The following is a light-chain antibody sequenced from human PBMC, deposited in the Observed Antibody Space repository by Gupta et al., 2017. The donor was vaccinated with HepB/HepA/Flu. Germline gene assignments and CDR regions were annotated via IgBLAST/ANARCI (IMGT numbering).Light chain of an antibody. V-gene: IGKV1-8*01. J-gene: IGKJ4*01. CDR1: QYISSY. CDR3: QQYDSYPLT. CDR2: GSS. Sequence: IRMTQSPSSISASTGERVTILCRAGQYISSYFAWYQQQPGKAQNLLNDGSSTVQSGVPSIFSGSGAGTDFTLTISHLQSEDFATYYCQQYDSYPLTFGGGTKVEIK.